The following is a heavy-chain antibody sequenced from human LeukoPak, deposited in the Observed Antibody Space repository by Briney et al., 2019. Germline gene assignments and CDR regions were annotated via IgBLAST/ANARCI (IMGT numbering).Heavy chain of an antibody. CDR2: ISWNSGSI. Sequence: GGSLRLSCAASGFTFDDYAMHWVRQAPGKGLEWVSGISWNSGSIGYADSVKGRFSISRDNAKNSLYLQMNSPRAEDTALYYCAKDASPVYYYGMDVWGQGTTVTVSS. CDR3: AKDASPVYYYGMDV. CDR1: GFTFDDYA. V-gene: IGHV3-9*01. J-gene: IGHJ6*02.